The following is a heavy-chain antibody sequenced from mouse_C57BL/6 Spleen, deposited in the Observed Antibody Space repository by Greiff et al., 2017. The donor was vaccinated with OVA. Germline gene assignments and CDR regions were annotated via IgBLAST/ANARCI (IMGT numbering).Heavy chain of an antibody. CDR3: ARRPLYYYGSTYFDY. CDR2: IDPSDSET. CDR1: GYTFTSYW. V-gene: IGHV1-52*01. J-gene: IGHJ2*01. Sequence: QVQLQQSGAELVRPGSSVKLSCKASGYTFTSYWMHWVKQRPIQGLEWIGNIDPSDSETHYNQKFKDKATLTVDKSSSTAYMQLSSLTSEDSAVYYCARRPLYYYGSTYFDYWGQGTTLTVSS. D-gene: IGHD1-1*01.